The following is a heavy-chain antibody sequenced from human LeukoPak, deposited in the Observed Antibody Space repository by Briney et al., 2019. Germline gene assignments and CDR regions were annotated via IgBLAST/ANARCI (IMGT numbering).Heavy chain of an antibody. CDR2: IYTSGST. J-gene: IGHJ4*02. Sequence: SQTLSLTCTVSGGSLSSGSYYWSWIRQPAGKGLEWIGRIYTSGSTNYNPSLKSRVTISVDTSKNQFSLKLSSVTAADTAVYYCAREAPPPYYYGSGSYLFDYWGQGTLVTVSS. V-gene: IGHV4-61*02. CDR3: AREAPPPYYYGSGSYLFDY. D-gene: IGHD3-10*01. CDR1: GGSLSSGSYY.